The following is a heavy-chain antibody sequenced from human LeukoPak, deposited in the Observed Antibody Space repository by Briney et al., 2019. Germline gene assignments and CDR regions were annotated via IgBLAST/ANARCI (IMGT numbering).Heavy chain of an antibody. V-gene: IGHV1-18*01. D-gene: IGHD3-22*01. CDR3: ARDHMIVPSLGAFDI. Sequence: ASVKVSCKASGYTFTSYGISWVRQAPGQGLEWMGWISAYNGNTNYAQKLQGRVTMTTDTSTSTAYMELRSLRSDDTAVYYCARDHMIVPSLGAFDIWGQGTMVTVSS. J-gene: IGHJ3*02. CDR1: GYTFTSYG. CDR2: ISAYNGNT.